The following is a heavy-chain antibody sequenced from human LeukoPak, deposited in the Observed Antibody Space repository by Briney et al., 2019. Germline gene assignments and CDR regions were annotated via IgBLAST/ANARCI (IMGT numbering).Heavy chain of an antibody. D-gene: IGHD5-24*01. V-gene: IGHV3-48*02. CDR1: GFTFSSYT. Sequence: GGSLRLSCAASGFTFSSYTINWVRQAPGKGLEWVSYVSSSGTTTYYADSVKGRFTISRDNGKNLVSLQMNSLRDEDTAVYYCARADRDGNKRFLDWGQGTLVTVSS. J-gene: IGHJ4*02. CDR3: ARADRDGNKRFLD. CDR2: VSSSGTTT.